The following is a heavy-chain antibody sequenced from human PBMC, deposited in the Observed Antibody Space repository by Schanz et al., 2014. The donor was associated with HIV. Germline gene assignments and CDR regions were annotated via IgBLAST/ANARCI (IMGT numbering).Heavy chain of an antibody. V-gene: IGHV1-18*01. D-gene: IGHD6-13*01. CDR2: ISAYNGNT. J-gene: IGHJ4*02. Sequence: QVPLVQSGAEVKKPGASVKVSCKASGYTFTSYGISWVRQAPGQGLEWMGWISAYNGNTNYAPKFQGRVTMTRDTSTTTVYMELRSLRSDDRAVYYCARDPEGIAAAGSDYWGQGTLVTVSS. CDR1: GYTFTSYG. CDR3: ARDPEGIAAAGSDY.